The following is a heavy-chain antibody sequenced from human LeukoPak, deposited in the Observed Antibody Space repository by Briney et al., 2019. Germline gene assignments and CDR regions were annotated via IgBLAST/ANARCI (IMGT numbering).Heavy chain of an antibody. V-gene: IGHV3-9*01. CDR1: GFSFDNYA. J-gene: IGHJ6*02. Sequence: GGSLRLSCAASGFSFDNYAMRWVRQAPGKGLEWVAGISWSSGNTGYADSVKGQFTISRDNAENSLHLQMNSLRTEDTALYICARDAWRRAFNYGMDVWGQGTTVAVS. CDR2: ISWSSGNT. D-gene: IGHD5-12*01. CDR3: ARDAWRRAFNYGMDV.